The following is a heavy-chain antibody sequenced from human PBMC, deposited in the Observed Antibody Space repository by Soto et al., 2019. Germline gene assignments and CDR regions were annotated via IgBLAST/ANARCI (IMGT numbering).Heavy chain of an antibody. CDR1: GFSFSSYT. V-gene: IGHV3-21*06. CDR3: ARAHEVAWFDS. D-gene: IGHD2-15*01. J-gene: IGHJ5*01. Sequence: GEYPCLSCTPYGFSFSSYTMSWDRQAQGKGLQWVASITTRGTHTSSADSRTGRLTLSRDNDKNSLYLQMNNLRAEDTATYYGARAHEVAWFDSWGLGTLVIVSS. CDR2: ITTRGTHT.